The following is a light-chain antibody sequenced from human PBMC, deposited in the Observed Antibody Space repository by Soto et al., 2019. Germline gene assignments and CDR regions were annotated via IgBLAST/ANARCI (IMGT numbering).Light chain of an antibody. CDR3: QHSYSSPPT. CDR1: QSISNH. V-gene: IGKV1-39*01. Sequence: DIQMTQSLSSLSASVEDRVIITCRASQSISNHLNWYQQKPGKAPKLLIFAASSLQSGVPSRFSGSRSGPDVTLTISSLQPEDFATYCCQHSYSSPPTFGQGTKVEIK. J-gene: IGKJ1*01. CDR2: AAS.